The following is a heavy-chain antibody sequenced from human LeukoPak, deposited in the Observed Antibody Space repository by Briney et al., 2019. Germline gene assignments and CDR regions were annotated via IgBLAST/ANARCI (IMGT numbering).Heavy chain of an antibody. J-gene: IGHJ6*02. Sequence: GESLKISCKGSGYSFTSYWIGWVRQMPGKGLEWMGIFYPGDSDTRYSPSFQGQVTISADKSISTAYLQWSSLKASDTAMYYCARMGSAKYYDFWSGYYYYYYGMDVWGQGTTVTVSS. V-gene: IGHV5-51*01. CDR2: FYPGDSDT. CDR3: ARMGSAKYYDFWSGYYYYYYGMDV. D-gene: IGHD3-3*01. CDR1: GYSFTSYW.